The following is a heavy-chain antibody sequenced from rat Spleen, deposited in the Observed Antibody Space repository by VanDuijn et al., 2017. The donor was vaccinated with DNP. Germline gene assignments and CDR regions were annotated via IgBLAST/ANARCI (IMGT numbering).Heavy chain of an antibody. CDR3: TTHPGYSSDY. D-gene: IGHD2-5*01. CDR1: GFTFSDYN. J-gene: IGHJ2*01. Sequence: EVQLVESGGGLVQPGRSLKLSCAASGFTFSDYNMAWVRQAPKKGLEWVATINYDGGRSYYRDSVKGRFTISRDNAKSTLYLQMDSLRSEDTATYYCTTHPGYSSDYWGQGVVVTVSS. V-gene: IGHV5-7*01. CDR2: INYDGGRS.